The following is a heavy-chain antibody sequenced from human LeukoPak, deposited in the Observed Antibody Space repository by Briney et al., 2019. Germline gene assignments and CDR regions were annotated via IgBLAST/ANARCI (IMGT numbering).Heavy chain of an antibody. CDR1: GFIFSNHG. CDR2: IWYDGSNR. Sequence: GGSLRLSCAASGFIFSNHGMHWVRRAPGKGLEWVAIIWYDGSNRYYADSVKGRFTVSRDNSKNTLYLQMNSLRAEDAAVYYCARDLLLRYTWSFEKWGQGTLVTVSS. CDR3: ARDLLLRYTWSFEK. D-gene: IGHD3-16*02. V-gene: IGHV3-33*01. J-gene: IGHJ4*02.